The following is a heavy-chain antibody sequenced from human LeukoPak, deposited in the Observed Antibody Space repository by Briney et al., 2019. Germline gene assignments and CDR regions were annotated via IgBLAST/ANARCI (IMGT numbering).Heavy chain of an antibody. D-gene: IGHD4/OR15-4a*01. J-gene: IGHJ3*02. CDR1: GFTFTTYA. CDR3: ARDEYGRSSRDGAFDM. V-gene: IGHV3-21*01. Sequence: GGSLRLSCAASGFTFTTYAMSWVRQAPGKGLEWVSSISISSSYIYYADSVKGRFTISRDNRKNSIYLQMNSLRAEDTAVYYCARDEYGRSSRDGAFDMWGQGTMVTVSS. CDR2: ISISSSYI.